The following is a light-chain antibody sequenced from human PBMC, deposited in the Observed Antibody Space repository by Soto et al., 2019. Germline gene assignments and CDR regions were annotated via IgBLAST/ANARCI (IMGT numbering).Light chain of an antibody. CDR1: QSVSSSY. Sequence: EIVLTQSPGTLSLSPGERATLSCRASQSVSSSYLAWYQQKPGQAPRLLIYGASSSATGIPDRFSGSGSGTDFTLTISRLEPEDFAVYYCQQNGSSPLFTFGRGTKVNIK. CDR2: GAS. V-gene: IGKV3-20*01. CDR3: QQNGSSPLFT. J-gene: IGKJ3*01.